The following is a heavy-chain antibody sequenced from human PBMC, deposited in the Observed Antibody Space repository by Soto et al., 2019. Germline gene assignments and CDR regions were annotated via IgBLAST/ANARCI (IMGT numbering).Heavy chain of an antibody. Sequence: KASETLSLTCTVSGGSISSGGYYWSWIRQHPGKGLEWIGYIYYSGSTYYNPSLKSRVTISVDTSKNQFSLKLSSVTAADTAVYYCARGDDYGDYARVFDYWGQGTLVTVSS. J-gene: IGHJ4*02. CDR3: ARGDDYGDYARVFDY. D-gene: IGHD4-17*01. CDR1: GGSISSGGYY. V-gene: IGHV4-31*03. CDR2: IYYSGST.